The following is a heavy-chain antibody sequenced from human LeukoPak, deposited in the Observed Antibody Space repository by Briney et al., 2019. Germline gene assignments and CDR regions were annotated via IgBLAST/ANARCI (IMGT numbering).Heavy chain of an antibody. J-gene: IGHJ6*02. CDR3: AREGAVAGIGDYYGMDV. V-gene: IGHV1-46*01. CDR1: GYSFTSNY. CDR2: IYPRDGST. D-gene: IGHD6-19*01. Sequence: ASVKVSCKASGYSFTSNYIHWVRQAPGQGLEWMGMIYPRDGSTNYAQKFQGRVTITADESTSTAYMELSSLRSEDTAVYYCAREGAVAGIGDYYGMDVWGQGTTVTVSS.